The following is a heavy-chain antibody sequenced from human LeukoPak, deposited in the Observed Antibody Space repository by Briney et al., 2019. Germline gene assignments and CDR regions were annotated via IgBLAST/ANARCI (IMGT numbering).Heavy chain of an antibody. CDR1: GGTFSSYA. CDR3: ARDGTMARGVITPFDY. V-gene: IGHV1-69*04. J-gene: IGHJ4*02. CDR2: IIPIFGIA. Sequence: GASVKVSCKASGGTFSSYAISWVRQAPGQGLEWMGRIIPIFGIANYAQKFQGRVTITADKSTSTAYMELSSLRSEDTAVYYCARDGTMARGVITPFDYWGQGTLVTVSS. D-gene: IGHD3-10*01.